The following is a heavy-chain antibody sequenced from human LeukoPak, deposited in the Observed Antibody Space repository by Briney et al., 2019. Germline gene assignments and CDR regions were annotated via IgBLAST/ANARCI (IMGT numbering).Heavy chain of an antibody. D-gene: IGHD3-10*01. Sequence: PGRSLRLSCAASGFTFSSYAMHWVRQAPGKGLEWVAVISYDGSNKYYADSVKGRFTISRDNSKNTLYLQMNSLRAEDTAVHYCARETGSVRGVIRFFDYWGQGTLVTVSS. J-gene: IGHJ4*02. CDR2: ISYDGSNK. CDR3: ARETGSVRGVIRFFDY. CDR1: GFTFSSYA. V-gene: IGHV3-30-3*01.